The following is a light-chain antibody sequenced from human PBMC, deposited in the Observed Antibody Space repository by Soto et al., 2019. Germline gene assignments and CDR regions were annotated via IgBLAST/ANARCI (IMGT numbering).Light chain of an antibody. Sequence: QSVLTQPASVSGSPGQSSTISCAGTDSDIGGHNYVSWYQQHPGKAPKLIIFDVSDRPSGISDRFSGSKSGNTASLTISGLQAEDEAEYYCSSYSSSATLGQVLYGGGTKLTVL. CDR1: DSDIGGHNY. V-gene: IGLV2-14*03. CDR2: DVS. CDR3: SSYSSSATLGQVL. J-gene: IGLJ3*02.